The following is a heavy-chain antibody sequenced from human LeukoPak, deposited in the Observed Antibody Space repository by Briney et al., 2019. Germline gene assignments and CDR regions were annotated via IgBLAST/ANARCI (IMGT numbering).Heavy chain of an antibody. D-gene: IGHD3-22*01. J-gene: IGHJ6*02. V-gene: IGHV3-7*01. CDR3: ARSHYYDSSGYYYYYGMDV. CDR1: GFTFSHYW. CDR2: IKEDGSET. Sequence: PGGSLRLSCAASGFTFSHYWMDWVRQAPGKGLEWVANIKEDGSETYYVDSVKGRFTISRDNAKNTLYLQMNSLRAEDTAVYYCARSHYYDSSGYYYYYGMDVWGQGTTVTVSS.